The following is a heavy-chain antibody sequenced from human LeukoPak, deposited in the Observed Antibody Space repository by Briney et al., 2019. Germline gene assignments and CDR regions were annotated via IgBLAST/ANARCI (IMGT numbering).Heavy chain of an antibody. V-gene: IGHV1-2*02. CDR1: GYTLTGYY. CDR2: INPNNGGT. J-gene: IGHJ5*02. CDR3: ARDSSGGYYDWFDP. D-gene: IGHD3-22*01. Sequence: ASVKVSCKASGYTLTGYYMHWVRQAPGQGLEWMGWINPNNGGTNYAQNFQGRVTMTRDTSISTAYMELSRLRSDDTAVYYCARDSSGGYYDWFDPWGQGTLVTVSP.